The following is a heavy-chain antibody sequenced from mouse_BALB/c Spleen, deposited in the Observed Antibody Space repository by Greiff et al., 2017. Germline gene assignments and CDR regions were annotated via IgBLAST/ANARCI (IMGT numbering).Heavy chain of an antibody. D-gene: IGHD2-1*01. Sequence: EVQRVESGPGLVKPSQSLSLTCTVTGYSITSDYAWNWIRQFPGNKLEWMGYISYSGSTSYNPSLKSRISITRDTSKNQFFLQLNSVTTEDTATYYCARGVGNYLFDYWGQGTTLTVSS. CDR2: ISYSGST. J-gene: IGHJ2*01. V-gene: IGHV3-2*02. CDR1: GYSITSDYA. CDR3: ARGVGNYLFDY.